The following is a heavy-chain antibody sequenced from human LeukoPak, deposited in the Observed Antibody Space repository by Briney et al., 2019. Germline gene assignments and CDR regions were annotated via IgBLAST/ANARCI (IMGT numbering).Heavy chain of an antibody. J-gene: IGHJ4*02. Sequence: GGSLRLSCAASGFSFSGYFMTWVRQAPGKGLEWIAFISSDGNSKYYADSVKGRFTISRDNSKNTLYLQMNSLRAEDTAVYYCARDRGYWGQGTLVTVSS. CDR1: GFSFSGYF. CDR3: ARDRGY. CDR2: ISSDGNSK. V-gene: IGHV3-11*04. D-gene: IGHD3-10*01.